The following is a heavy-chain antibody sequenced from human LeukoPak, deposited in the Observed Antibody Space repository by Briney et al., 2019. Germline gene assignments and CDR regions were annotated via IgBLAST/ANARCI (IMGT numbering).Heavy chain of an antibody. Sequence: KPSETLSLTCAVYGGSFSGYYWSWIRQPPGKGLECIGEINHSGNTNYNPSLKSRVSISVDTSKNHFSLKLASVTAADTAVYYCARTPNIAARPFDYWGQGTLVTVSS. CDR3: ARTPNIAARPFDY. J-gene: IGHJ4*02. V-gene: IGHV4-34*01. CDR1: GGSFSGYY. CDR2: INHSGNT. D-gene: IGHD6-6*01.